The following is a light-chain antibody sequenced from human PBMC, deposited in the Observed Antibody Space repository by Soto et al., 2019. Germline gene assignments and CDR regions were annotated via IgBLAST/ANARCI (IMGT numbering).Light chain of an antibody. J-gene: IGKJ1*01. CDR1: QSVTSRY. V-gene: IGKV3-20*01. Sequence: EIVLTQSPGTLSLSPGERATLSCRASQSVTSRYFAWYQQKAGQAPRLLIYGASSRATGTPDRFSGSGSGTDFTLTIIRLEPEDFAVYYCQQYDISLGTFGQGTKVEIK. CDR3: QQYDISLGT. CDR2: GAS.